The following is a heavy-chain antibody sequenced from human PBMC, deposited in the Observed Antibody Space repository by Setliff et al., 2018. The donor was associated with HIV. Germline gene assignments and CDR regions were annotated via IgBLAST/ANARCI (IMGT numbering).Heavy chain of an antibody. Sequence: SETLSLTCTVSGGSISSGGYYWSWIRQHPGKGLEWIGYIYYSGSTYYNPSLKSRVTISVDTSKNQFSLKLSSVTAADTAVYYCARVLDGNHYDAFNLWGQGTTVTVSS. CDR3: ARVLDGNHYDAFNL. CDR2: IYYSGST. V-gene: IGHV4-31*03. CDR1: GGSISSGGYY. J-gene: IGHJ3*01. D-gene: IGHD1-26*01.